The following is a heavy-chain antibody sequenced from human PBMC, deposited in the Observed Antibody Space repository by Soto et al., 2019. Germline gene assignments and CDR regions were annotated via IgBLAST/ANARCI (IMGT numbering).Heavy chain of an antibody. V-gene: IGHV1-18*01. CDR1: GYTFTNFG. CDR3: ARGGTPINA. CDR2: ISAYNGNT. J-gene: IGHJ5*02. D-gene: IGHD5-12*01. Sequence: QVQLVQSGAEVKKPGASVKVSCKASGYTFTNFGISWVRQAPGQGLEWMGWISAYNGNTNYAQNFQGRVTMTTDTWTSTAYIELMRVRSDETAEYYCARGGTPINAWGQGTLVTVSS.